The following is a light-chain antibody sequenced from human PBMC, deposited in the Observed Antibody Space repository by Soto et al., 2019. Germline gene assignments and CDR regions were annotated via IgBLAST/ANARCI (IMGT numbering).Light chain of an antibody. CDR1: SCDIGAFNY. V-gene: IGLV2-14*01. CDR2: GVT. J-gene: IGLJ1*01. Sequence: QSALTQPASVSGSPGQSITISCTGSSCDIGAFNYVAWYQQHPGKAPKLIIHGVTNRPSGVSSRFSGSKSDYTASLTIAGLQAEDGADYYCSSYTTAFFYVFGTGTKLTVL. CDR3: SSYTTAFFYV.